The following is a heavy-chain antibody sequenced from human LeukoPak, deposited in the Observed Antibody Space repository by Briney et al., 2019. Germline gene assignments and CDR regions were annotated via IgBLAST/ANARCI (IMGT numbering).Heavy chain of an antibody. J-gene: IGHJ4*02. D-gene: IGHD5-12*01. Sequence: GSLRLSCAASGFTFSSYGMHWVRQAPGKGLEWIGSIYYSGSTYYNPSLKSRVTISVDTSKNRFSLKLSSVTAADTAVYYCARRSGYDSVDYWGQGTLVTVSS. CDR2: IYYSGST. V-gene: IGHV4-39*01. CDR1: GFTFSSYG. CDR3: ARRSGYDSVDY.